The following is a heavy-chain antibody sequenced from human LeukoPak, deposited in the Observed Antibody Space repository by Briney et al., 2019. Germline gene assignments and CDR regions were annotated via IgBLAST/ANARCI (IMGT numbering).Heavy chain of an antibody. D-gene: IGHD6-13*01. CDR1: GFTFTSSA. CDR2: IVVGSGNT. Sequence: GASVKVSCKASGFTFTSSAMQWVRQARGQRLEWIGWIVVGSGNTNYAQKFQERVTITRDMSTSTAYMELSSLRSEDTAVYYCAAGVDRYSSSWYFDYWGQGTPVTVSS. J-gene: IGHJ4*02. CDR3: AAGVDRYSSSWYFDY. V-gene: IGHV1-58*02.